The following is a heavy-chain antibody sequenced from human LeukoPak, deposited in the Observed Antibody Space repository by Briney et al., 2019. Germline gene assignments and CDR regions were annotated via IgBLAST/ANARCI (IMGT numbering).Heavy chain of an antibody. CDR1: GFPFSSYG. V-gene: IGHV3-30*18. Sequence: GGSLRLSCAASGFPFSSYGMHGVRQAPGKGLEWVAVISYDGSNKYYADSVKGRFTISRDNSKNTLYLQMNSLRAEDTAVYSCAKDRSGYGDAFDIWGQGTMVTVSS. CDR2: ISYDGSNK. CDR3: AKDRSGYGDAFDI. D-gene: IGHD3-10*01. J-gene: IGHJ3*02.